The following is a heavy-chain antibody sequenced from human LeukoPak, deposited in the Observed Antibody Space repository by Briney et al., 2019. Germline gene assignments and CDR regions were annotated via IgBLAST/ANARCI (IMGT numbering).Heavy chain of an antibody. J-gene: IGHJ4*02. CDR1: GFSFSNAW. D-gene: IGHD2-15*01. Sequence: KPGGSLRLSCAASGFSFSNAWMSWVRQAPGKSLEWVGRIKRKTGGGTADYAAPVQGRFSISRDDSKNTLYLHMTSLRAEDTAVYYCVRALVGDGSSTYWGQGTLVTVSS. CDR2: IKRKTGGGTA. V-gene: IGHV3-15*01. CDR3: VRALVGDGSSTY.